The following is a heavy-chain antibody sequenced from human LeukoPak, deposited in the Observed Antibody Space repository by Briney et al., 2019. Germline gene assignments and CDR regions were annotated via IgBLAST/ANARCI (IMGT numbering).Heavy chain of an antibody. D-gene: IGHD2-2*01. CDR1: GFTFGKYW. J-gene: IGHJ6*02. Sequence: GGSLRLSCVASGFTFGKYWMSWVRQAPGKGLEWVANIKLDGSEKNYVDSVKGRFTISRDNTKNSLYLQMNSLRAEDTAVYYCARSSTSYYGMDVWGQGTTVTVSS. V-gene: IGHV3-7*03. CDR2: IKLDGSEK. CDR3: ARSSTSYYGMDV.